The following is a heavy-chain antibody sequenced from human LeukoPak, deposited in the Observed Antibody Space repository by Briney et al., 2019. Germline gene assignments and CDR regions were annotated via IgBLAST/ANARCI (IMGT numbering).Heavy chain of an antibody. Sequence: GGSLRLSCAASGFTFSSYSMNWVRQAPGKGLEWVSSISSSSSYIYYADSVKGRFTISRDNAKNSLYLQMNSLRAEDTAVYYCARDYDRGSYSYYYYMDVWGKGTTVTISS. CDR1: GFTFSSYS. D-gene: IGHD1-26*01. V-gene: IGHV3-21*01. J-gene: IGHJ6*03. CDR3: ARDYDRGSYSYYYYMDV. CDR2: ISSSSSYI.